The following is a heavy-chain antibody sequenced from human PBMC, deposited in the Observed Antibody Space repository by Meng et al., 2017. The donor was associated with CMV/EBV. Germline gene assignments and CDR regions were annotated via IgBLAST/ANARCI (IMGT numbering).Heavy chain of an antibody. Sequence: GESLKISCAASGFTFSDYYMSWIRPAPGKGLEWVSYISSSGSTIYYADSVKGRFTISRDNAKNSLYLQMNSLRAEDTAVYYCARDQGVVPAAIGYYYYGMDVWGQGTTVTV. CDR2: ISSSGSTI. CDR3: ARDQGVVPAAIGYYYYGMDV. CDR1: GFTFSDYY. J-gene: IGHJ6*02. D-gene: IGHD2-2*01. V-gene: IGHV3-11*01.